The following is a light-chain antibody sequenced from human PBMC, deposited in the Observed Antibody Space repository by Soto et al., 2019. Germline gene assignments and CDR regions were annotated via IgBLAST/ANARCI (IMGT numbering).Light chain of an antibody. CDR1: QSVSSN. Sequence: EIVMTQSPATLSVSPGERATLSCRASQSVSSNLAWYQQKHGQAPRLLIYGASTRATGIPARFSGSGSGTDLTITISSLEPEDCEVYYCQQRSNWPRTFGQGTKVDIK. J-gene: IGKJ1*01. V-gene: IGKV3-15*01. CDR2: GAS. CDR3: QQRSNWPRT.